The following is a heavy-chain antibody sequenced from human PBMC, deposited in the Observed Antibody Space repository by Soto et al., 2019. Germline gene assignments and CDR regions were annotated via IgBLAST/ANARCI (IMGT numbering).Heavy chain of an antibody. D-gene: IGHD2-2*01. CDR1: GYSFTTNW. Sequence: PGESLKISCKVSGYSFTTNWIAWVRQSPGKGLEWMGSIFPDDSDTRYSPSFQGQVTISVDKAVTTAYLQWSSLKASDSAMYYCARLIGSSSWFDLWGQGALVTVSS. V-gene: IGHV5-51*01. CDR3: ARLIGSSSWFDL. J-gene: IGHJ5*02. CDR2: IFPDDSDT.